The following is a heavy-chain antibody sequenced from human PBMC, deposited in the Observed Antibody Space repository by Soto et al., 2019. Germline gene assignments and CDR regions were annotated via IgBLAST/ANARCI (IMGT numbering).Heavy chain of an antibody. CDR3: ARDAGYSYGSPNWFDP. CDR1: GVTFKDYG. J-gene: IGHJ5*02. V-gene: IGHV3-30*03. Sequence: GGSLRLSCGAPGVTFKDYGMHWVRQAPGKGLEWVAVISYDGKQTYYADSVKGRFTISKDKSKNSLYLQMNSLRSEDTAVYYCARDAGYSYGSPNWFDPWGQGTLVTVSS. D-gene: IGHD5-18*01. CDR2: ISYDGKQT.